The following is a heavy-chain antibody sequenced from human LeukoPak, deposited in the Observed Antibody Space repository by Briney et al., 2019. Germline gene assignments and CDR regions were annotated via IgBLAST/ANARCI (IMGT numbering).Heavy chain of an antibody. CDR1: GFTFSSYS. V-gene: IGHV3-48*04. D-gene: IGHD1-26*01. Sequence: GGSLRLSCAASGFTFSSYSMNWVRQAPGKGLEWVSYITGSSGTMYHADSVKGRFTISRDNAKNSLYLQMNSLRAEDTAVYYCARRDVSRGYAFDIWGQGTMVTVSS. J-gene: IGHJ3*02. CDR3: ARRDVSRGYAFDI. CDR2: ITGSSGTM.